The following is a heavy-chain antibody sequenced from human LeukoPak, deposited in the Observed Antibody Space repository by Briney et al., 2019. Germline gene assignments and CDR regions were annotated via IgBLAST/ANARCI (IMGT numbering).Heavy chain of an antibody. CDR2: LSGNGVST. CDR3: AKVRFSGRYWAYFDD. J-gene: IGHJ4*02. V-gene: IGHV3-23*01. D-gene: IGHD1-26*01. CDR1: GFALRRFV. Sequence: PGRTLRLSRAVSGFALRRFVMSWVRQAPGKGLVWGSGLSGNGVSTYYADSVKGRFTIYRDNPQHSLYMQVNSLRSAHAPVYYCAKVRFSGRYWAYFDDWGQGTLVTVTS.